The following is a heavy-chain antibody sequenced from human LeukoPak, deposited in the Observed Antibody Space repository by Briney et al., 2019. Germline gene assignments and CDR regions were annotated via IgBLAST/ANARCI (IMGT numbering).Heavy chain of an antibody. D-gene: IGHD3-3*01. CDR3: ARMEYYFDY. CDR2: IYDSGST. J-gene: IGHJ4*02. Sequence: PSETLSLTCTVSGGSISSYCWGWIRQPPGKGLEWIGYIYDSGSTNYNPSLKSRVTISIDTSKNQFSLKLSSVTAADTAVYYCARMEYYFDYWGQGTLVTVSS. V-gene: IGHV4-59*01. CDR1: GGSISSYC.